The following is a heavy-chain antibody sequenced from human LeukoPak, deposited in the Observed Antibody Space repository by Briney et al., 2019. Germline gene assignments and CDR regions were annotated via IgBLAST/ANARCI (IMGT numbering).Heavy chain of an antibody. V-gene: IGHV3-48*04. CDR1: GFTFSSHS. D-gene: IGHD3-22*01. J-gene: IGHJ4*02. Sequence: GGSLRLSCAASGFTFSSHSMNWVRQAPGKGLEWVSYITRSSNTIYYADSVKGRFTISRDNARNSLYLQMYSLRAEDTAVYYCARESYDSSGYFLYFDYWGQGTLVTVSS. CDR2: ITRSSNTI. CDR3: ARESYDSSGYFLYFDY.